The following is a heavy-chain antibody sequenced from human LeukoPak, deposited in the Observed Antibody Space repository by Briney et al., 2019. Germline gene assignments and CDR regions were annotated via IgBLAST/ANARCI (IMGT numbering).Heavy chain of an antibody. CDR2: ISSSSYR. Sequence: GGSLRLSCAASGFTFSSYSMICVRQAPGKGLEWVSSISSSSYRYYAHSVKGRFTISRDNAKNSLYLQMNSLRAEDTAVYYCARDAFRGYFVIMGGVYFDYWGQGTLVTVSS. CDR1: GFTFSSYS. V-gene: IGHV3-21*01. J-gene: IGHJ4*02. CDR3: ARDAFRGYFVIMGGVYFDY. D-gene: IGHD2-8*01.